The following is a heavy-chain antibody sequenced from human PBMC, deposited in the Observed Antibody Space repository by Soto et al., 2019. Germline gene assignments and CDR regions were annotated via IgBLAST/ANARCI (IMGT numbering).Heavy chain of an antibody. CDR3: ALQITMARGIDF. J-gene: IGHJ4*02. CDR2: VYFNENT. Sequence: QVQLLESGPGLVKASETLSLTCSISGGSISSGGYYWSWVRQRPGKGLEWIGYVYFNENTYYNPSLKSRVTISVGTSKSQFSLRLSSVTAADAAVYYCALQITMARGIDFWGPGISVSVSS. D-gene: IGHD3-10*01. V-gene: IGHV4-31*03. CDR1: GGSISSGGYY.